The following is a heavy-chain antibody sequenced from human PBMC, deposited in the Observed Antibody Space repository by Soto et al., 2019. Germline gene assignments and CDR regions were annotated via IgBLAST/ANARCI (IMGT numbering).Heavy chain of an antibody. V-gene: IGHV4-59*08. CDR1: GDSINFYH. Sequence: PSQTLSLTCTVSGDSINFYHWTWIRQPPGNGLEWMGSIYYSGSTYYNPSLKSRVTISVDTSKNQFSLKLSSVTAADTAVHYCARPVSDIVVVPAALDAFDIWGQGTMVTVSS. CDR3: ARPVSDIVVVPAALDAFDI. D-gene: IGHD2-2*01. CDR2: IYYSGST. J-gene: IGHJ3*02.